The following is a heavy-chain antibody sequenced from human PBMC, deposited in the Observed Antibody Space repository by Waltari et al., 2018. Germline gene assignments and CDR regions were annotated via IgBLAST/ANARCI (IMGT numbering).Heavy chain of an antibody. Sequence: VQLVESGGGVVQPGRSLRLSCAASGFTFKTYGMQWVRLAPGKGVGWVGVISYDGSSQNYGDSVKGRFTISRDNSKSTLYLQMNSLRGEDTAVYYCAREAPFGVVSSFDYWGQGILATVSS. CDR1: GFTFKTYG. J-gene: IGHJ4*02. D-gene: IGHD3-3*01. CDR2: ISYDGSSQ. CDR3: AREAPFGVVSSFDY. V-gene: IGHV3-33*01.